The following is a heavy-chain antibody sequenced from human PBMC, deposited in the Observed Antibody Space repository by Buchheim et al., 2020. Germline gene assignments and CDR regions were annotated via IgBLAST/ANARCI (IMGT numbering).Heavy chain of an antibody. J-gene: IGHJ3*02. CDR3: AKALEMATIRDAFDI. Sequence: QVQLVESGGGVVQPGRSLRLSCAASGFTFSSYGMHWVRQAPGKGLEWVAVISYDGSNKYYADSGKGRFTISRDNSKNTLYVQMNSLRAEDTAVYYCAKALEMATIRDAFDIWGQGT. D-gene: IGHD5-24*01. CDR2: ISYDGSNK. V-gene: IGHV3-30*18. CDR1: GFTFSSYG.